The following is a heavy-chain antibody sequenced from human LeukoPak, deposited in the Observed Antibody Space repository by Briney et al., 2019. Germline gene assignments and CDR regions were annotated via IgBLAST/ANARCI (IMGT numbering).Heavy chain of an antibody. CDR2: ILYSGKA. Sequence: SDPLSLTCTVWRRSLSPYHGVWLRHPRGKGREWIVYILYSGKARHNPSLDGRATLKVDMSKKQVSLKLSSVTAADTAMYYFARVVDGANTRVDSWGQGTRVTVSS. CDR1: RRSLSPYH. V-gene: IGHV4-59*08. CDR3: ARVVDGANTRVDS. D-gene: IGHD4/OR15-4a*01. J-gene: IGHJ4*02.